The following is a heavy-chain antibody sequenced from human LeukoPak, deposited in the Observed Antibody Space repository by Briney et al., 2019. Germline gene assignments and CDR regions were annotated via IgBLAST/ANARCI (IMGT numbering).Heavy chain of an antibody. V-gene: IGHV3-15*01. Sequence: GGSLTLSCAASGFIFTNTWMSWVRQAPGKGLEWVGRIKSKTDGGTTDYAAPVKGRFTISRDDSKNTLFLQMNSLKTEDTAVYYCTIRYCSSTSCYGDFEYWGQGTLLTVSS. J-gene: IGHJ4*02. CDR3: TIRYCSSTSCYGDFEY. CDR2: IKSKTDGGTT. D-gene: IGHD2-2*01. CDR1: GFIFTNTW.